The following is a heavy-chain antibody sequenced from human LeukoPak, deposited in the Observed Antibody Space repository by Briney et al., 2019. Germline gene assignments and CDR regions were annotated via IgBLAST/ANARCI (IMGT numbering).Heavy chain of an antibody. CDR3: ARDGSSRSLQY. CDR1: GFTFSSYG. V-gene: IGHV3-30*03. J-gene: IGHJ1*01. Sequence: GGSLRLSCAASGFTFSSYGMHWVCQAPGKGLEWVAVISYDGSNKYYADSVKGRFTISRDNSKNTLYLQMNSLRAEDTAVYYCARDGSSRSLQYWGQGTLVTVSS. CDR2: ISYDGSNK.